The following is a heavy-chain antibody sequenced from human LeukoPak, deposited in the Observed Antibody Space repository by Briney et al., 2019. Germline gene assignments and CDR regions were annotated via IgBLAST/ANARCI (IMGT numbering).Heavy chain of an antibody. Sequence: GGSLRLSCSVSGFTFSSYGMHWVRQAPGKGLEWVAVISYDGSNKYYADSVKGRFTISRDNSKNTLFLQMNSLRAEDTAVYYCAKDREKAVGATIFDHWGQGTLVTVSS. D-gene: IGHD1-26*01. J-gene: IGHJ4*02. CDR1: GFTFSSYG. CDR2: ISYDGSNK. CDR3: AKDREKAVGATIFDH. V-gene: IGHV3-30*18.